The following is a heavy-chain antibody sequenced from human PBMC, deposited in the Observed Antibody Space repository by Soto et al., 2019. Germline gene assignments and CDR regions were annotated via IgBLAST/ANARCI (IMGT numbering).Heavy chain of an antibody. J-gene: IGHJ4*02. D-gene: IGHD2-15*01. Sequence: ASVKVSCKASGYTFTSYFMHWVRQAPGQGLEWMGIINPSGGSTSYAQKFQGRVTMTRDTSTSTVYMELSSLRSEDTAVYYCARQYCSGGSCYTLDYWGQGTLGTVSS. CDR3: ARQYCSGGSCYTLDY. CDR2: INPSGGST. V-gene: IGHV1-46*01. CDR1: GYTFTSYF.